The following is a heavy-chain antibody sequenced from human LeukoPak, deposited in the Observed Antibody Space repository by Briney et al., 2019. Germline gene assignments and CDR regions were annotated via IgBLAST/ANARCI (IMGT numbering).Heavy chain of an antibody. CDR3: ARHYGP. V-gene: IGHV4-59*01. J-gene: IGHJ5*02. CDR1: SGPISSYY. D-gene: IGHD3-16*01. CDR2: IYYSGST. Sequence: PSETLSLTCTVSSGPISSYYWSWIRQPPGKGLEWIGYIYYSGSTNYNPSLKSRVTTSVDTSKNQFSLKLSSVTAADTAVYYCARHYGPWGQGTLVTVSS.